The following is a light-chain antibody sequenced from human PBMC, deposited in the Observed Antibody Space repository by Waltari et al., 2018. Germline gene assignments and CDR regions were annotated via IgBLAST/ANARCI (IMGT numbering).Light chain of an antibody. CDR1: EDITNY. J-gene: IGKJ5*01. V-gene: IGKV1-33*01. Sequence: DIQMTQSPSSLSASVGDRVTITCQATEDITNYLNWYQKKPGKAPKLLIYEASNLETGVPSRFSGSGSGTDFTFAISSLQPEDVATYYCQQYHDLPTFGQGTRLEIK. CDR2: EAS. CDR3: QQYHDLPT.